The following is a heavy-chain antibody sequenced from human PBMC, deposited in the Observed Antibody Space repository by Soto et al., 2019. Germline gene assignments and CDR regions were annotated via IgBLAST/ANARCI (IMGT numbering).Heavy chain of an antibody. CDR1: GFTFRSSA. D-gene: IGHD3-3*01. J-gene: IGHJ4*02. CDR3: AKRWSNRFLEPRDYFDY. CDR2: ISGSGDNT. V-gene: IGHV3-23*01. Sequence: GGSLRLSCAASGFTFRSSAMSWVRQAPGKGLEWVSVISGSGDNTYHADSVKGRFTISRDNAKNTLYLQMNSLRAEDTAIYYSAKRWSNRFLEPRDYFDYWGQGTLVTSPQ.